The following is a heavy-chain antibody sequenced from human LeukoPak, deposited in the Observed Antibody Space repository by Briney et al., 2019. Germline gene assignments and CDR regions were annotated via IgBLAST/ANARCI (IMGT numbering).Heavy chain of an antibody. CDR3: AGHGSSSG. V-gene: IGHV3-23*01. J-gene: IGHJ4*02. Sequence: QPGGSLRLSCAASGFTISGSAMIWVRQAPGKGLEWVSTIYDGGSNTNYADSVKGRFTISRDNSKNTLYLQMNSLRAEDTAVYYCAGHGSSSGWGQGTLVTVSS. CDR2: IYDGGSNT. D-gene: IGHD6-6*01. CDR1: GFTISGSA.